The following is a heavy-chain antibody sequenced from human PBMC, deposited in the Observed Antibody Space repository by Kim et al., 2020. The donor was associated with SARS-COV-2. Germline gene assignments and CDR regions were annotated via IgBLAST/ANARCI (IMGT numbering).Heavy chain of an antibody. V-gene: IGHV4-39*02. J-gene: IGHJ4*02. Sequence: SETLSLTCTVSGGSISSSSYYWGWIRQPPGKGLEWIGSIYYSGSTYYNPSLKSRVTISVDTSKNQFSLKLSSVTAADTAVYYCAREDYGSSSPFDYWGQGTLVTVSS. D-gene: IGHD6-6*01. CDR2: IYYSGST. CDR3: AREDYGSSSPFDY. CDR1: GGSISSSSYY.